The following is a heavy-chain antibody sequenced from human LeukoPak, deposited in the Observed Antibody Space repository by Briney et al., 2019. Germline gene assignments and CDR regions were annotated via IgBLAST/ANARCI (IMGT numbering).Heavy chain of an antibody. Sequence: ASVKVFCKASGYTFTSYGISWVRQAPGQGLEWMGWISAYNGNTNYAQKLQGRVTMTTDTSTSTAYMELRSLRSDDTAVYYCARRIGNSGSDFSFDPWGQGTLVTVSS. CDR3: ARRIGNSGSDFSFDP. V-gene: IGHV1-18*01. CDR2: ISAYNGNT. D-gene: IGHD2/OR15-2a*01. J-gene: IGHJ5*02. CDR1: GYTFTSYG.